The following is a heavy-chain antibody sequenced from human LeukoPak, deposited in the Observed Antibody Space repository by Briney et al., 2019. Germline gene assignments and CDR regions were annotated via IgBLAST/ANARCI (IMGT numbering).Heavy chain of an antibody. V-gene: IGHV3-53*01. CDR2: IYSSGNS. D-gene: IGHD2-2*01. CDR3: ARGFCSTTNCLSQFDP. J-gene: IGHJ5*02. CDR1: GFTVSDNY. Sequence: PGGSLRLPCAASGFTVSDNYIAWVRQAPGKGLEWVSVIYSSGNSYNADSVRGRFSISRDNSGNMVYLQMNSLRADDTAVYYCARGFCSTTNCLSQFDPWGQGTLVTVSS.